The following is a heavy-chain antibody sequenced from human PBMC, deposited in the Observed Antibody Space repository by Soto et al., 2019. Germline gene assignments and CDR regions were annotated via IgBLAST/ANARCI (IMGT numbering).Heavy chain of an antibody. J-gene: IGHJ6*02. V-gene: IGHV3-11*06. CDR3: ARDPYDYGSGTYYTAPYRMDV. Sequence: GGSLRLSCAASGFTFNDYYMSWIRQAPGKXLEWVSYISSSSSYTNYADSVKGRFTISRDNAKNSLYLQMNSLRAEDTAVDYCARDPYDYGSGTYYTAPYRMDVWGQGTTVTVSS. CDR2: ISSSSSYT. CDR1: GFTFNDYY. D-gene: IGHD3-10*01.